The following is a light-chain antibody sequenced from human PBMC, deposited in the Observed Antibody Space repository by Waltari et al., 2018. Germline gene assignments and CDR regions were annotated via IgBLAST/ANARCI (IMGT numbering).Light chain of an antibody. Sequence: QSALTQPASVSGSPGQSITISCTGTSSDVGGYNYVSWYHQHPGKAPKLIIFDVSDRPSGVSNRFSGSKSGNTASLTISGLQAEDEADYYCSSYIGSSTLELFGGGTSLTVL. V-gene: IGLV2-14*03. CDR1: SSDVGGYNY. J-gene: IGLJ2*01. CDR2: DVS. CDR3: SSYIGSSTLEL.